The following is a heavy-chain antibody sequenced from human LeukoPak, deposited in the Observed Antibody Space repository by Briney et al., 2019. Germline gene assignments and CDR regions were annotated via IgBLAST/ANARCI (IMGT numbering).Heavy chain of an antibody. V-gene: IGHV4-31*03. CDR3: ARREGHGYNYFFDY. D-gene: IGHD5-24*01. Sequence: TLSLTFIFSGDSINSGGYYWRWIRQRPGKGLECIGYIYSSQTAYYSPSLKSRDAISLDTSRNEFSLKLTSVTAADTGMYFCARREGHGYNYFFDYWGQGTLVTVS. CDR1: GDSINSGGYY. CDR2: IYSSQTA. J-gene: IGHJ4*02.